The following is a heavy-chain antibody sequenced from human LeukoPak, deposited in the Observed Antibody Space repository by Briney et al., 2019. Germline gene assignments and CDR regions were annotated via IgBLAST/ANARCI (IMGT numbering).Heavy chain of an antibody. CDR1: GYNFLIYW. CDR2: IYPDDSNT. Sequence: GESLKISCQGSGYNFLIYWIGWVRQMPGQGLEWMGIIYPDDSNTIYGPSFQGQVTISADKSINTAYLEWSSLKASDTAMYYCARLEPGSGSQLDYWGQGTLVTVSS. D-gene: IGHD3-10*01. J-gene: IGHJ4*02. V-gene: IGHV5-51*01. CDR3: ARLEPGSGSQLDY.